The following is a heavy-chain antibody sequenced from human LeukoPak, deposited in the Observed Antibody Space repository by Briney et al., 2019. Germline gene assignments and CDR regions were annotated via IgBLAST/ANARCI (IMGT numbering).Heavy chain of an antibody. CDR2: ISSSSSTI. Sequence: GGSLRLSCAASGFTFSSYSMNWVRQAPGKGLEWVSYISSSSSTIYYADSVKGRFTISRDNAKNSLYLQMNSLRAEDTAVYYRARDKQVVVGATTAYDYWGQGTLVTVSS. CDR1: GFTFSSYS. V-gene: IGHV3-48*01. J-gene: IGHJ4*02. CDR3: ARDKQVVVGATTAYDY. D-gene: IGHD1-26*01.